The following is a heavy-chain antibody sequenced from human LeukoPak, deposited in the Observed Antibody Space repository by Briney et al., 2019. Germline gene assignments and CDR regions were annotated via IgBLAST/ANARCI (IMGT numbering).Heavy chain of an antibody. Sequence: GASVKVSCKASGYTFTGYYMHWVRQAPGRGLEWMGWINPNSGGTNYAQKFQGWVTMTRDTSISTAYVELSRLRSDDTAVYYCARELVVVPAYYYGMDVWGQGTTVTVSS. V-gene: IGHV1-2*04. J-gene: IGHJ6*02. CDR3: ARELVVVPAYYYGMDV. D-gene: IGHD2-2*01. CDR2: INPNSGGT. CDR1: GYTFTGYY.